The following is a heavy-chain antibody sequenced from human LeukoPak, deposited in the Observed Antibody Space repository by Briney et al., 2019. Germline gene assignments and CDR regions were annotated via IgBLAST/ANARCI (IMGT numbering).Heavy chain of an antibody. Sequence: PGGSLRLSCAASGFTFSSYSMNWVRQAPGKGLEWVSSISSSSSYIYYADSVKGRFTISRDNAKNSLYLQMNSLRAEDTAVYYCARGGYSYGPPLYYSDYWGQGTLVTVSS. V-gene: IGHV3-21*01. D-gene: IGHD5-18*01. CDR3: ARGGYSYGPPLYYSDY. CDR1: GFTFSSYS. CDR2: ISSSSSYI. J-gene: IGHJ4*02.